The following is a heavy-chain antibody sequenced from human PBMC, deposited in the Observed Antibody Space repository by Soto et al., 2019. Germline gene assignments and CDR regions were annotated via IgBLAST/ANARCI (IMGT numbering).Heavy chain of an antibody. D-gene: IGHD1-26*01. CDR2: ISAYNGNT. CDR1: GYTFTSYG. Sequence: QVQLVQSGAEVKKPGASVKVSCKASGYTFTSYGISWVRQAPGQGLEWMGWISAYNGNTNYAQKLQGRVTMTTDTTTSRAYMELRSLRSDDAAVYYCARGAPITSGSQSLTVYYSYGMDVWGQGTTVTVSS. CDR3: ARGAPITSGSQSLTVYYSYGMDV. J-gene: IGHJ6*02. V-gene: IGHV1-18*01.